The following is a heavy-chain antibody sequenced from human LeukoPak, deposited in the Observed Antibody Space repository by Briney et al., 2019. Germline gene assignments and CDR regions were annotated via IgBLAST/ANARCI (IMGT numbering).Heavy chain of an antibody. CDR1: GGSFSGYY. Sequence: SETLSLTCAVYGGSFSGYYWSWVRQPPGKGLEWVGEINHSGSTNYNPSLKSRVTISVDTSKNQFSLKLSSVTAADTAVYYCARVFLGSGSYYKGYGLRLDPWGQGTLVTVSS. D-gene: IGHD3-10*02. J-gene: IGHJ5*02. CDR2: INHSGST. CDR3: ARVFLGSGSYYKGYGLRLDP. V-gene: IGHV4-34*01.